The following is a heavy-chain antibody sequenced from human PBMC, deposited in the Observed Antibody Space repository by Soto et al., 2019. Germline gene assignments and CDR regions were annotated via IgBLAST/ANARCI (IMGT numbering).Heavy chain of an antibody. Sequence: QVQLVESGGGVVQPGRSLRISCAASGFTLRSYGMHWVRQAPGKGLEWVAVISFDGSNKYYADSVKGRFTISRDNSKNTLYLQVNSLRTEDTAVYYCAKDHCVGGTCYADYWGQGTLATVSS. CDR3: AKDHCVGGTCYADY. J-gene: IGHJ4*02. V-gene: IGHV3-30*18. D-gene: IGHD2-15*01. CDR1: GFTLRSYG. CDR2: ISFDGSNK.